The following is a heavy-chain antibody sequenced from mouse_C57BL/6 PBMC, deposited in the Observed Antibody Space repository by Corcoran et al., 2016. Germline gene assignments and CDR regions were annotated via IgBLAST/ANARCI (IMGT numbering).Heavy chain of an antibody. J-gene: IGHJ1*03. CDR3: ASFITTVVRYFDV. Sequence: EVQLQQSGPELVKPGASVKISCKASGYTFTDYYMNWVKQSHGKSLEWIGDINPNNGGTSYNQKFKGKATLTVDKSSSTAYMELRSLTSEDSAVYYCASFITTVVRYFDVWGTGTTVTVSS. CDR1: GYTFTDYY. CDR2: INPNNGGT. V-gene: IGHV1-26*01. D-gene: IGHD1-1*01.